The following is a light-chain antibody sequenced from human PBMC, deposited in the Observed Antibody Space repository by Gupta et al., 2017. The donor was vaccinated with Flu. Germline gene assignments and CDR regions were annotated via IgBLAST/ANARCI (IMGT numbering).Light chain of an antibody. V-gene: IGLV1-44*01. Sequence: QSVLTPPPSASGTPGQRVTISCSGSSSNIGSNTVNWYQHFPRTAPKLLMYNNNQRPSGVPDRFSGSKSGTSASLAISGLQSEDEADFYCVTWDDSLNGQVFGGGTKLTV. CDR2: NNN. CDR3: VTWDDSLNGQV. J-gene: IGLJ3*02. CDR1: SSNIGSNT.